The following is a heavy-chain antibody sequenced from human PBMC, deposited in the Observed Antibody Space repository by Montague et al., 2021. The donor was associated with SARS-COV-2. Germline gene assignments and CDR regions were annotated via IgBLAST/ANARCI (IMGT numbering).Heavy chain of an antibody. J-gene: IGHJ4*02. V-gene: IGHV3-48*03. CDR1: GFTSSSYE. CDR2: ITSSGSTI. D-gene: IGHD3-9*01. CDR3: ARDLRDYDILTGYL. Sequence: SLRLSCAASGFTSSSYEMNWVRQAPGKGLEWVSYITSSGSTIYYAYSVKGRFTISRDNAKNSLFLQMNSLRAEDTAVYYCARDLRDYDILTGYLWGQGTLVTVSS.